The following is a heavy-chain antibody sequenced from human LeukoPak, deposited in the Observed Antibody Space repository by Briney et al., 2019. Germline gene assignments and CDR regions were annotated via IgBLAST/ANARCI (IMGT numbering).Heavy chain of an antibody. CDR1: GGSISSYY. D-gene: IGHD3-22*01. CDR3: AGMYYYDSSGFTRGAFDI. J-gene: IGHJ3*02. CDR2: IYTSGST. Sequence: PSETLSLTYTVSGGSISSYYWSWIRQPAGKGLEWIGRIYTSGSTNYNPSRKSLVTMSVDTSKNQLSLKLSSVTAADTAVYYCAGMYYYDSSGFTRGAFDIWGQGTMVTVSS. V-gene: IGHV4-4*07.